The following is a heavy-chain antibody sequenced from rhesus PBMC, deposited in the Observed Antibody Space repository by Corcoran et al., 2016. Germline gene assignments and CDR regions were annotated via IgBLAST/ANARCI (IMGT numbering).Heavy chain of an antibody. J-gene: IGHJ3*01. D-gene: IGHD3-3*01. CDR2: INSEGGST. Sequence: EVQLVETGGGLVQPGGSLKLSCAASGFTFSSYGMSWVRQAPGKGLEWGSAINSEGGSTYYAEPVEGRFTISRDNSKNTLSLQMNSLRAEDTAVYYCAKALPTYYNFWTGPFDFWGQGLRVTVSS. CDR3: AKALPTYYNFWTGPFDF. CDR1: GFTFSSYG. V-gene: IGHV3S5*01.